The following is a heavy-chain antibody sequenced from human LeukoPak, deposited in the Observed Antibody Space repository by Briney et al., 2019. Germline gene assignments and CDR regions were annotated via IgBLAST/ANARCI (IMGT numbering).Heavy chain of an antibody. Sequence: PSETLSLTCAVYGVSFSGYYWSWIRQPPGKGLEWIGEINHSGSTFYNPSLKSRVAISVDRSKNQFSLKLSSVTAADTALYYCATGHSSGYYSYWGRGTLVTVSS. CDR3: ATGHSSGYYSY. J-gene: IGHJ4*02. CDR2: INHSGST. CDR1: GVSFSGYY. V-gene: IGHV4-34*01. D-gene: IGHD3-22*01.